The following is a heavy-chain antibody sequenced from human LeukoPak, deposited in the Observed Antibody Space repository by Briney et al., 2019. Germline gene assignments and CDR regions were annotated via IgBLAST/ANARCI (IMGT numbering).Heavy chain of an antibody. CDR2: INSDGSST. V-gene: IGHV3-74*01. D-gene: IGHD3-10*01. J-gene: IGHJ5*02. CDR1: GFTFSSYW. Sequence: GGSPRLSCAASGFTFSSYWMHWVRQAPGKGLVWVSRINSDGSSTSYADSVKGRFTISRDNAKNTLYLQMNSLRAEDTAVYYCAGLTMVRGLSNYFDPWGQGTLVTVS. CDR3: AGLTMVRGLSNYFDP.